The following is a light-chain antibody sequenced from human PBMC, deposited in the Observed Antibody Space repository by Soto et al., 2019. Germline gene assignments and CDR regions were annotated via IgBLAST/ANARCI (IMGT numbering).Light chain of an antibody. J-gene: IGKJ1*01. CDR3: QQSYSSPPT. Sequence: DIQMTQSPSSLSASVGDRVTITCRASQTISSYLNWYQKKPGKAPMLLIYGASSLQGGVPSRFSGSRSGPDFTLTISSLQPEDFATYYCQQSYSSPPTFGQGTKVDIK. V-gene: IGKV1-39*01. CDR2: GAS. CDR1: QTISSY.